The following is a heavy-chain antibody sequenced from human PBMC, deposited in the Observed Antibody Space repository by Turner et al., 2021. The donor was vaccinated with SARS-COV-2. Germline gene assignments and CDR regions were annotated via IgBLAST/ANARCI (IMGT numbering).Heavy chain of an antibody. CDR2: IHYSGSP. CDR3: VACGTTNCYSGGVDH. Sequence: QLHLQGSGPGLARSSGTLPLTWIFSGGPVRGCIYYWGWIRQSQGKGLEWLGTIHYSGSPYHTLALRSRVTLSVDPDRDQVSLDLMSVTATDAAVYWCVACGTTNCYSGGVDHWGQGARVAVSA. V-gene: IGHV4-39*01. J-gene: IGHJ5*02. D-gene: IGHD2-15*01. CDR1: GGPVRGCIYY.